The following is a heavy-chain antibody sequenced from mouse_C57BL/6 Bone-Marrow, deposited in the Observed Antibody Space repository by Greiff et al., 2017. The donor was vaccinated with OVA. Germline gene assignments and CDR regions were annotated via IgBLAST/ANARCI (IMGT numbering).Heavy chain of an antibody. V-gene: IGHV5-17*01. D-gene: IGHD2-4*01. J-gene: IGHJ3*01. CDR1: GFTFSDYG. CDR3: ARRDDYVSFAY. CDR2: ISSGSSTI. Sequence: EVQLVESGGGLVKPGGSLKLSCAASGFTFSDYGMHWVRQAPEKGLEWVAYISSGSSTIYYADTVKGRFTISRDNAKNTLFLQMTSLRSEDTAMYYCARRDDYVSFAYWGQGTLVTVSA.